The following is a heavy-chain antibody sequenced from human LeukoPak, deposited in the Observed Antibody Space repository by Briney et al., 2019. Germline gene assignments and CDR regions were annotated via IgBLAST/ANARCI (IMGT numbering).Heavy chain of an antibody. Sequence: SETLSLTCTVSGGSISSSGYYWGWIRQPPGKGLEWIASIYYSGSTYYNPSLKSRVTISLDTSNNQLSVKVISLAAAYTAVYYCARHEYSGSYYGLSWFDPWGQGTLVTVSS. CDR3: ARHEYSGSYYGLSWFDP. V-gene: IGHV4-39*01. CDR2: IYYSGST. CDR1: GGSISSSGYY. D-gene: IGHD1-26*01. J-gene: IGHJ5*02.